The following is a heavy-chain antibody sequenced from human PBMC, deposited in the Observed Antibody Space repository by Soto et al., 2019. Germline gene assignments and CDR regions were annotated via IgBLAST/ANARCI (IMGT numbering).Heavy chain of an antibody. CDR3: ASMIGDPVLSFDS. Sequence: PSETLSLTCAVSGGSISSGGYSWSWIRQPPGKGLEWIGYIYHSGSTYYYPSLKSRVTMSVDTSKNQFSLKLSSVTAADTAVYYCASMIGDPVLSFDSWGQGTLVTVS. V-gene: IGHV4-30-2*02. J-gene: IGHJ5*01. D-gene: IGHD3-10*02. CDR2: IYHSGST. CDR1: GGSISSGGYS.